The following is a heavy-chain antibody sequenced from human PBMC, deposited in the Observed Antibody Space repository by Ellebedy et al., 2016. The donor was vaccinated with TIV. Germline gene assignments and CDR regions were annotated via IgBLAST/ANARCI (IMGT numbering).Heavy chain of an antibody. CDR2: INPNSGAT. CDR3: ASVTFSSLSPFDY. D-gene: IGHD2-2*01. J-gene: IGHJ4*02. CDR1: GYTFNAYY. V-gene: IGHV1-2*04. Sequence: AASVKVSCKASGYTFNAYYLHWVRQAPGQGLEWLGWINPNSGATSYAQKFQGWVTMTRDTSISTAYMELSRLRSDDTAVYYCASVTFSSLSPFDYWGQGTLVTVTS.